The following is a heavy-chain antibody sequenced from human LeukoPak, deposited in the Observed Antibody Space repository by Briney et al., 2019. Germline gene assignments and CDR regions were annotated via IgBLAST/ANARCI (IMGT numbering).Heavy chain of an antibody. CDR1: GFTFSSYG. CDR3: AKDLRALVAHYYYGMDV. V-gene: IGHV3-30*18. D-gene: IGHD5-12*01. CDR2: ISYDGSNK. J-gene: IGHJ6*02. Sequence: PGSSLRLFCPASGFTFSSYGMQWVRQAPGKGLEGVAVISYDGSNKYYADSVKGRFTISRDNSKNTLYLQMNSLRAEDTAVYYCAKDLRALVAHYYYGMDVWGQGTTVTVSS.